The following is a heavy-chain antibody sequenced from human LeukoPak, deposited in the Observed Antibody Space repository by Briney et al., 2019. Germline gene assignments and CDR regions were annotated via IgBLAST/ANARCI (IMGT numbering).Heavy chain of an antibody. D-gene: IGHD6-19*01. CDR2: ISSSSSTI. CDR3: ARTLHSTGWYKVDAFDI. CDR1: GFTFSSYS. J-gene: IGHJ3*02. V-gene: IGHV3-48*01. Sequence: PGGSLRLSCAASGFTFSSYSMNWVRQAPGKGLEWVSYISSSSSTIYYADSVKGRFTISRDNAKNSLYLQMNSLRAEDTAVYYCARTLHSTGWYKVDAFDIWGQGTMVTVSS.